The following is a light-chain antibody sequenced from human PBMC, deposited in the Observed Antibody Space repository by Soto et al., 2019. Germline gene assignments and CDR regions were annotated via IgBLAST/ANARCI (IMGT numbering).Light chain of an antibody. CDR3: QSYYSSLSGVV. V-gene: IGLV1-40*01. J-gene: IGLJ2*01. CDR2: GNS. Sequence: QSALTQPPSVSGAPGQRVTISCTGSSSNIGAGYDVHWYQQLPGTAPKLLIYGNSNRPSGVAYRFSGSKSGTSASLAITGLQAADEAADYCQSYYSSLSGVVFGGGTKLTVL. CDR1: SSNIGAGYD.